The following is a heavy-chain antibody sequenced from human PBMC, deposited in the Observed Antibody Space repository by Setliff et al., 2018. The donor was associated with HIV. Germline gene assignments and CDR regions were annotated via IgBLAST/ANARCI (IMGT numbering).Heavy chain of an antibody. Sequence: SETLSLTCTVSGGSINSGGYYWTWVRQHPGKGLQWIGYIYYIGGAYYNPSLKSRVTISLDTSKYHFSLNLSSVTAADTAVYYCARESMLRGLRHAVDIWGQGTMVTVSS. D-gene: IGHD3-10*01. CDR1: GGSINSGGYY. CDR3: ARESMLRGLRHAVDI. J-gene: IGHJ3*02. V-gene: IGHV4-31*03. CDR2: IYYIGGA.